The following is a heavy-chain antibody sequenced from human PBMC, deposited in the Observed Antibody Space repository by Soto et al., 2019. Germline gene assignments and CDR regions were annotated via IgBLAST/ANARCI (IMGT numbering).Heavy chain of an antibody. CDR3: ARDIFGGNPGTPGDYYYGMDV. Sequence: PSETLSLTCAVSGGSISSSNWWIWVRQPPGKGLEWIGEIYHSGSISYNPSLKSRVTISLDKSKNQFSLKLSSLTAADTAVYYCARDIFGGNPGTPGDYYYGMDVWGQGTTVTVSS. CDR2: IYHSGSI. D-gene: IGHD2-15*01. J-gene: IGHJ6*02. CDR1: GGSISSSNW. V-gene: IGHV4-4*02.